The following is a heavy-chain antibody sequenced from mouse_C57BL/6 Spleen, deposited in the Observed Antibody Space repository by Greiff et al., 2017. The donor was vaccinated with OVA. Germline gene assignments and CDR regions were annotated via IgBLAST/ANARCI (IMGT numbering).Heavy chain of an antibody. J-gene: IGHJ1*03. Sequence: VQLQQSGAELVKPGASVKLSCTASGFNIKDYYMHWVKQRTEQGLEWIGRIDPEDGETKYAPKFPGKATITADTSSNTAYLQLSSLTSEDTAVYYCARFPHYGSSYGYFDVWGTGTTVTVSS. CDR1: GFNIKDYY. CDR2: IDPEDGET. V-gene: IGHV14-2*01. D-gene: IGHD1-1*01. CDR3: ARFPHYGSSYGYFDV.